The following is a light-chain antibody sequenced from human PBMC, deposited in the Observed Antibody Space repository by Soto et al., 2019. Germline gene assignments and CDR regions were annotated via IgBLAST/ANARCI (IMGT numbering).Light chain of an antibody. CDR2: WAS. CDR3: QQVSSPPVFP. J-gene: IGKJ2*01. V-gene: IGKV4-1*01. CDR1: QSVFKGSNNKDC. Sequence: DIVMTQSPDSLAVSLGERATINCKSSQSVFKGSNNKDCLAWYQQKPGQPPKLLLYWASTRESGVPDRFSGSGSGTDFTLTISSLQAEDVAIYYCQQVSSPPVFPFGQGTKLEIK.